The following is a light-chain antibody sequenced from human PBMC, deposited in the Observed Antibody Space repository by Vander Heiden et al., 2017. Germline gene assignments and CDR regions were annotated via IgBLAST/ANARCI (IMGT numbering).Light chain of an antibody. CDR1: SSNIGSNY. Sequence: QSVLTQPPSASGTPGQRVTISCSGSSSNIGSNYVYWYQQIPGTAPKLLIYSNNQRPSGVPDRFSGSKFGTSASLAISGLRSEDEADYYCAAWDDSLSGVVFGGGTKLTVL. CDR3: AAWDDSLSGVV. CDR2: SNN. V-gene: IGLV1-47*02. J-gene: IGLJ2*01.